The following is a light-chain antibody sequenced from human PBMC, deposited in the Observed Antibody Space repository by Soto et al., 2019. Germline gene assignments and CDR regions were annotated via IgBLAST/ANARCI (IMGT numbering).Light chain of an antibody. V-gene: IGKV1-5*01. J-gene: IGKJ1*01. Sequence: DIQMTQSPSSLSPSVGDRVTITCRASRSISDWLAWYQQKPGKAPELLIFDASNLKSGVSSRFSGSGSGTEFTLTISRLQPDDVATYYCLQYSSHSGTFGQGTKVDSK. CDR1: RSISDW. CDR3: LQYSSHSGT. CDR2: DAS.